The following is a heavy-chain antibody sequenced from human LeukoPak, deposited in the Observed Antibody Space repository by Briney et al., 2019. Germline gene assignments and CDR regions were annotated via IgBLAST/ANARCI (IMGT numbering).Heavy chain of an antibody. CDR3: TTLGYHLDS. D-gene: IGHD3-22*01. CDR2: FAGSDTTK. CDR1: GFDFGAYE. J-gene: IGHJ4*02. V-gene: IGHV3-48*03. Sequence: SGGSLRLPCAASGFDFGAYEMNWVRQAPGKGLEWVAYFAGSDTTKYYADSVRGRFTISRDNAKNSLYLQMNSLRAEDTALYYCTTLGYHLDSWGQGTLVTVSS.